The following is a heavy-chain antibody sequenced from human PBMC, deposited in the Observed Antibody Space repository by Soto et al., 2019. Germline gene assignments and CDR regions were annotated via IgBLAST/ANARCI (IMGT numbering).Heavy chain of an antibody. D-gene: IGHD5-12*01. CDR2: MNTYNGDT. V-gene: IGHV1-8*01. CDR3: ARGYSGYGFDAFDI. J-gene: IGHJ3*02. Sequence: QVQLVQSGAEVKKPGASVKVSCKSSGYTFTNYDINWVRQATGQGLEWMGWMNTYNGDTAYAQKFQGRVTMTRNTSISTAYMKVSSLRFEDTAVYYCARGYSGYGFDAFDIWGQGTKVAVSS. CDR1: GYTFTNYD.